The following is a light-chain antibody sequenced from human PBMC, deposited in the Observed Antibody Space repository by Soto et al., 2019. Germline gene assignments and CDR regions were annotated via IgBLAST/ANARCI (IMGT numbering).Light chain of an antibody. CDR3: QQSGDSPVT. Sequence: EIVLTQSPGTLSLSPGERATLSCRASQILINNYLAWFQQKPGQAPRLIIYGASHRATGIADRFSASGSGTAFTLNINRLEPEDFAVYYCQQSGDSPVTFGGGTKVEI. J-gene: IGKJ4*01. CDR1: QILINNY. V-gene: IGKV3-20*01. CDR2: GAS.